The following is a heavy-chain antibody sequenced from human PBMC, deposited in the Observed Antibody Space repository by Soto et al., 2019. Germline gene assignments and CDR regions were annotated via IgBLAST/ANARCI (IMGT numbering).Heavy chain of an antibody. V-gene: IGHV4-39*01. CDR1: GGSISSSSYY. CDR2: IYYSGST. J-gene: IGHJ2*01. D-gene: IGHD7-27*01. Sequence: QLQLQESGPGLVKPSETLSLTCTVSGGSISSSSYYWGWIRQPPGKGLEWIGSIYYSGSTYYNPSLKSRVTIALDTSKNQFSLKLSSVTAADTAVYYCARRNWGFWYFDLWGRGTLVTVSS. CDR3: ARRNWGFWYFDL.